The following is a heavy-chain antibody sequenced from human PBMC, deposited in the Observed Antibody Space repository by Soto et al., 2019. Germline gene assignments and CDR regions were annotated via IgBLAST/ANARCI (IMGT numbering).Heavy chain of an antibody. CDR1: GFTVSSNY. V-gene: IGHV3-7*03. CDR3: ARYGAVAGTGDWYFDL. CDR2: IKQDGSEK. Sequence: GGSLRLSCAASGFTVSSNYMSWVRQAPGKGLEWVANIKQDGSEKYYVDSVKGRFTISRDNAKNSLYLQMNSLRAEDTAVYYCARYGAVAGTGDWYFDLWGRGTLVTVSS. J-gene: IGHJ2*01. D-gene: IGHD6-19*01.